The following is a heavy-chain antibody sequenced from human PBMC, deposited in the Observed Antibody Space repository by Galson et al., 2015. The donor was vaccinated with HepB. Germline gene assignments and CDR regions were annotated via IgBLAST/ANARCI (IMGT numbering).Heavy chain of an antibody. V-gene: IGHV1-46*01. CDR1: GYTFTSNG. D-gene: IGHD2-15*01. J-gene: IGHJ4*02. CDR2: IFAGGGST. Sequence: SVKVSCKASGYTFTSNGISWVRQAPGQGPEWIGKIFAGGGSTRYAERFQGRVTLTRDSSTSTIYMEVSSLRSDDTAVYYCARETPDTYYFDYWGQGTLVTVSS. CDR3: ARETPDTYYFDY.